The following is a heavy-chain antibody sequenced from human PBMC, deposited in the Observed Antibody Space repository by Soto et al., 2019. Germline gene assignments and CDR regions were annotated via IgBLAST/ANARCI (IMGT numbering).Heavy chain of an antibody. CDR3: ARDRVWFGEYYGMDV. D-gene: IGHD3-10*01. J-gene: IGHJ6*02. CDR2: IYYSGST. Sequence: SETLSLTCTVSGGSISSYYRSWIRQPPGKGLEWIGYIYYSGSTNYNPSLKSRVTISVDTSKNQFSLKLSSVTAADTAVYYCARDRVWFGEYYGMDVWGQGTTVTVSS. V-gene: IGHV4-59*01. CDR1: GGSISSYY.